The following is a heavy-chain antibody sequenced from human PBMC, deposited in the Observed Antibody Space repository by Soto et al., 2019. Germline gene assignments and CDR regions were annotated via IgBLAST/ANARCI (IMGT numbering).Heavy chain of an antibody. CDR1: GYTFNAYY. J-gene: IGHJ6*03. CDR3: ARDIRTIDTYYYYYYMDV. Sequence: ASVKVSCKASGYTFNAYYMHWVRQAPGQGLEWVGWINPDSGATNYAQKFQGWVTMTRDTSTSTVYMELTRLRSDDTAVYYCARDIRTIDTYYYYYYMDVWGKGTSVTVSS. CDR2: INPDSGAT. V-gene: IGHV1-2*04. D-gene: IGHD3-10*01.